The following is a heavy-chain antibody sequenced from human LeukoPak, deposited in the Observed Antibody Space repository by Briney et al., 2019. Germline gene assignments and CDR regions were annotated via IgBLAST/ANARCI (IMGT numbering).Heavy chain of an antibody. Sequence: GGSLRLSCAASGFTFSSYAMSWVRQAPGKGLEWVSAISGSGGSTYYADSVKGRFTISRDNSKNILYLQMNSLTAEDTAVYYCAKDQIYGDGGASDVWGQGTMVTVSS. V-gene: IGHV3-23*01. D-gene: IGHD4-17*01. CDR1: GFTFSSYA. J-gene: IGHJ3*01. CDR2: ISGSGGST. CDR3: AKDQIYGDGGASDV.